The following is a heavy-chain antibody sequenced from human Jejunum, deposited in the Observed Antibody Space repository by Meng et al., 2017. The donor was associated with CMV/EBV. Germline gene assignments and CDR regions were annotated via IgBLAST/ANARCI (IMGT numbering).Heavy chain of an antibody. CDR3: TRSYENGDPNWFDP. Sequence: PGFTFSSYHMTWVRQAPGKGLGWVSSISGASTYIYYADSVEGRFTVSRDNVKNSLFLQMNSLRVEDTAVYYCTRSYENGDPNWFDPWGQGTLVTVSS. D-gene: IGHD4-17*01. CDR1: GFTFSSYH. CDR2: ISGASTYI. J-gene: IGHJ5*02. V-gene: IGHV3-21*01.